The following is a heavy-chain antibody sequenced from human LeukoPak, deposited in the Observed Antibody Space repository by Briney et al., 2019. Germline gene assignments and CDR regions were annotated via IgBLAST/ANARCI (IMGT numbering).Heavy chain of an antibody. CDR1: GFTFRSFW. D-gene: IGHD2-15*01. Sequence: GGSLRLSCAAPGFTFRSFWTHWVRQAPGKGPVWVSRINHDGSSTTYADTVKGRFTISRDNAKNTLYLQMNSLRAEDTAVYYCARGGDVVVVAANDYWGQGTLVSVSS. V-gene: IGHV3-74*01. J-gene: IGHJ4*02. CDR2: INHDGSST. CDR3: ARGGDVVVVAANDY.